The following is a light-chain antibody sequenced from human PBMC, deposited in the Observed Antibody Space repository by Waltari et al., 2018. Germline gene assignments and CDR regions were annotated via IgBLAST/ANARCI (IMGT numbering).Light chain of an antibody. J-gene: IGLJ1*01. CDR1: TSNIENEY. CDR2: DTY. V-gene: IGLV1-51*01. CDR3: GAWDPSLTAFV. Sequence: QSVLTPPPSVSAPPGQTVTIPCSDSTSNIENEYVYWYQKLPGTAPKLLGYDTYQRPEGMPERFCSSKSGTSATLGITVLHTGDEARYCCGAWDPSLTAFVFGTGTEVTVL.